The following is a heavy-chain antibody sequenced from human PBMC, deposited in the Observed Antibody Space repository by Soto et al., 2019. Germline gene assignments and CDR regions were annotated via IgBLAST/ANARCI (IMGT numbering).Heavy chain of an antibody. CDR2: ISAYNGNT. J-gene: IGHJ4*02. CDR1: GYTFTSYG. Sequence: QVQLVQSGAEVKKPGASVKVSCKASGYTFTSYGISWVRQAPGQGLEWMGWISAYNGNTNYAQKLQGRVTMTTDTSSSTAYMELRSLRSDDTAVYYCARVFYCGGDCYYFDYWGQGTLVTVSS. CDR3: ARVFYCGGDCYYFDY. D-gene: IGHD2-21*02. V-gene: IGHV1-18*01.